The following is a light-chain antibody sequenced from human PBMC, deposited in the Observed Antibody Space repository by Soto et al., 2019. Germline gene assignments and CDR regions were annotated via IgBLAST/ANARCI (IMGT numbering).Light chain of an antibody. Sequence: DIQMTQSPSSLSASVGDRVTITCRAGQDISNYLAWYQQKPGKVPKLLIYASTLQSGVPLRFSGGGSGTDLTLTISSLQPEDVATYYCQKYDSAPRTLGLGTKVDIK. V-gene: IGKV1-27*01. CDR1: QDISNY. CDR2: AS. J-gene: IGKJ1*01. CDR3: QKYDSAPRT.